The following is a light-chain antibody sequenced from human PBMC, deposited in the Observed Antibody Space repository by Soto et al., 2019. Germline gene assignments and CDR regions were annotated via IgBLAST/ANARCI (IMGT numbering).Light chain of an antibody. V-gene: IGKV1-39*01. CDR1: QSISSY. CDR2: AAS. Sequence: DIQMTQSPSSLSASVGDRVTITCRASQSISSYLNWYQQKPGKAPKLLIYAASSLQSGVPSRFSGSGSGTDFTLTISSLQPEDFATYYCQQSSSTPLTFVGGTKVDIK. CDR3: QQSSSTPLT. J-gene: IGKJ4*01.